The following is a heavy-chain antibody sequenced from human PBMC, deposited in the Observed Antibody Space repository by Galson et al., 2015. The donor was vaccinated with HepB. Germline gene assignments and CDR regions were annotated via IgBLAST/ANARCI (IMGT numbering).Heavy chain of an antibody. D-gene: IGHD3-10*01. Sequence: TLSLTCTVSGGSISSATYYWTWIRQPAGKGLEWIGRFYARETTDYNPSLKSRVTISVDTSKNQFSLKLSSVTAADTAVYYCARAYYYTSGTRHIYWYFDLWGRGTLVTVSS. J-gene: IGHJ2*01. CDR3: ARAYYYTSGTRHIYWYFDL. CDR1: GGSISSATYY. CDR2: FYARETT. V-gene: IGHV4-61*02.